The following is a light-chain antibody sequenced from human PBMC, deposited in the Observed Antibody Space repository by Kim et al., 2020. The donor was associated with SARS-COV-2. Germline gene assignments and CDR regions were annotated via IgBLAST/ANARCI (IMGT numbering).Light chain of an antibody. CDR2: NAS. Sequence: EIVLTQSPGTLSLSPGERATLSCRASQSVKNNYLAWYQQKPGQAPRLLIYNASSRATGIPDRVTGSASGTDFTLTISRLEPEDSAVYYCHQYGRAPRTFGQGTKVDIK. CDR3: HQYGRAPRT. CDR1: QSVKNNY. J-gene: IGKJ1*01. V-gene: IGKV3-20*01.